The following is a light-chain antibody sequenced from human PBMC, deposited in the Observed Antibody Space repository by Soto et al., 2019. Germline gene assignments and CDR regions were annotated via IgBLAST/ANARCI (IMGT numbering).Light chain of an antibody. V-gene: IGLV2-14*01. CDR3: ASYRSANTLVV. CDR2: EVT. J-gene: IGLJ1*01. CDR1: SRDIGNYNY. Sequence: QSVLTQPASVSGSPGQSITISCTGTSRDIGNYNYVSWYQHHPGKAPKLMIYEVTSRPSGVSDRSSGSKSGMTASPTISGLQSEDEADYFCASYRSANTLVVFGTGTKVTVL.